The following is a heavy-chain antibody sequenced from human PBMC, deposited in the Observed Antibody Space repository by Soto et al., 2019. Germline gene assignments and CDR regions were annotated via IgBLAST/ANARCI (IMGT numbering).Heavy chain of an antibody. CDR2: ISSGSSYI. CDR3: ASTVLDWFDP. Sequence: EVQLVESGGGLVKPGGSLRLSCAASGFSFSSYSMNWVRQAPGKGLEWVSYISSGSSYIYYADSVKGRFTISRDNTKNPLYLQMNSLRAEDTAVYYCASTVLDWFDPWGQGTLVTVSS. CDR1: GFSFSSYS. J-gene: IGHJ5*02. V-gene: IGHV3-21*01. D-gene: IGHD3-3*02.